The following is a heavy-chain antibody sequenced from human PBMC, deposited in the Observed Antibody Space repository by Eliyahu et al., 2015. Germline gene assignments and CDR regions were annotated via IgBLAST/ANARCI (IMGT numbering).Heavy chain of an antibody. CDR3: ARGGEEHQLQSRPFDY. Sequence: EVKKPGSSVKVSCKASGGTFSSFAINWVRQAPGQGLEWMGGIIPIFGTANYAQKFQGRVTITADESTRTTYMEVNSLRSEDAAIYYCARGGEEHQLQSRPFDYWGQGTLVTVSS. J-gene: IGHJ4*02. CDR1: GGTFSSFA. V-gene: IGHV1-69*01. D-gene: IGHD3-16*01. CDR2: IIPIFGTA.